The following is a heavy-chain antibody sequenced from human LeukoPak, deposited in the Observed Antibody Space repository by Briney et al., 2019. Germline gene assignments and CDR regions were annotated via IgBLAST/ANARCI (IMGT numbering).Heavy chain of an antibody. J-gene: IGHJ5*02. Sequence: ASVKVSCKASGYTFTSYAMHWVRQAPGQRLEWMGWINAGNGNTKYSRKFQGRVTITRDTSASTAYMELSSLRSEDTAVYYCARVSGSYDNWFDPWGQGTLVTVSS. CDR2: INAGNGNT. V-gene: IGHV1-3*01. CDR1: GYTFTSYA. D-gene: IGHD1-26*01. CDR3: ARVSGSYDNWFDP.